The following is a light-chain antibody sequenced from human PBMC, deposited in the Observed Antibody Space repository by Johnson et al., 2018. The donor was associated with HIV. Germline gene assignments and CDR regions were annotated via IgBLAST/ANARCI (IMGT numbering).Light chain of an antibody. CDR1: TSNIGNNY. V-gene: IGLV1-51*01. CDR2: DNN. CDR3: GTWDSSLSSGF. J-gene: IGLJ1*01. Sequence: QLVLTQPPSVSAAPGQKVTISCSGSTSNIGNNYVSWYQQLPGKAPKLLIYDNNKRPSGIPDRFSGSKSGTSATLGITGLQTGDEADYYCGTWDSSLSSGFFGTGTKVTVL.